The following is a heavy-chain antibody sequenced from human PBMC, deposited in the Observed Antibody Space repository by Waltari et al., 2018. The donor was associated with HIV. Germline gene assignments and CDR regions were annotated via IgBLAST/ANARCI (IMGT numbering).Heavy chain of an antibody. CDR3: AKTYYGPTSYYNVGAFDV. D-gene: IGHD3-10*01. Sequence: VQLVQSGAQVKEPGDSVKVSCRASGYNFNSFYLHWVRQAPGQGLQWVGVINPFRGGTHSAQKFRGRVTLTRDTSIDTSFMELTGLGSDDTAVYYCAKTYYGPTSYYNVGAFDVWGQGTMVSVSS. V-gene: IGHV1-2*02. CDR1: GYNFNSFY. CDR2: INPFRGGT. J-gene: IGHJ3*01.